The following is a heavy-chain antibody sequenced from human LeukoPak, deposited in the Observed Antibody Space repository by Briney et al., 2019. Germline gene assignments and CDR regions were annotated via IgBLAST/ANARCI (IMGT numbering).Heavy chain of an antibody. Sequence: GGSLRLSCAASGFTFSSYAMSWVRQAPGKGLEWVSAISGSGGSTYYADSVKGRFTISRDNSKNTLYLQMNSLRAEDTAVYYCARDGYDILTGYYIPDSWGQGTLVTVSS. CDR3: ARDGYDILTGYYIPDS. D-gene: IGHD3-9*01. CDR2: ISGSGGST. J-gene: IGHJ5*01. V-gene: IGHV3-23*01. CDR1: GFTFSSYA.